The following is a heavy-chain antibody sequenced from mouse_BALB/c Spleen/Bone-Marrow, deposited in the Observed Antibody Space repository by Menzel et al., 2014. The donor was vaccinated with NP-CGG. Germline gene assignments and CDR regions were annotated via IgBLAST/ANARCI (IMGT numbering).Heavy chain of an antibody. CDR1: GFTFSNYW. Sequence: EVMLVESGGGLVQPGGSMKLSCVASGFTFSNYWMNWVRQSPGKGLEWVAEIRLKSNNYATHYAESVKGRLTISRDDSKSSVYLQMNNLRAEDTGIYYCTRGYYWGYFDVWGAGTTVTVSS. CDR3: TRGYYWGYFDV. CDR2: IRLKSNNYAT. J-gene: IGHJ1*01. D-gene: IGHD2-3*01. V-gene: IGHV6-6*02.